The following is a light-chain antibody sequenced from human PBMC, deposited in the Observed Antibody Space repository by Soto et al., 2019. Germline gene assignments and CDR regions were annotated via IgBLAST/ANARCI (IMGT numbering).Light chain of an antibody. CDR1: QSVDIN. Sequence: EIVLTQSPTTLSVSPGERVTVYRSPSQSVDINLAWYQQKPGQAPRLLIYGASTRAIDMPGRFSGRGSGTEFTLTISSLQSEDFAVYYCQQYRNWPRTFGKGTKVDIK. J-gene: IGKJ1*01. V-gene: IGKV3-15*01. CDR3: QQYRNWPRT. CDR2: GAS.